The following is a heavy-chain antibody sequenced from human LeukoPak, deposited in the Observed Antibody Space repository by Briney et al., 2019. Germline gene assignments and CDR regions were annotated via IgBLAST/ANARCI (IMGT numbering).Heavy chain of an antibody. D-gene: IGHD6-13*01. J-gene: IGHJ4*02. CDR2: IYYSGST. CDR1: GGSISSYY. V-gene: IGHV4-59*01. Sequence: SETLSLTCTVSGGSISSYYWSWIRQPPGKGLEWIGYIYYSGSTIYNPSLKSRVTISVDTSKNQFSLKLSSVTAADTAVYYCARGAAAGSLFDYWGQGTLVTVSS. CDR3: ARGAAAGSLFDY.